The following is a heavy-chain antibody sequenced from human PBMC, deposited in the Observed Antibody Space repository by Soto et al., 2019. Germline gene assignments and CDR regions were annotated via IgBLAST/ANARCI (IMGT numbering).Heavy chain of an antibody. CDR3: ARRNNWFDP. Sequence: SETLSLTCAVSGDSINNSYWSWIRQPPGKRLEWIGNIYYTGTTTYNPSLESRVTMSVDTSKNQFSLNLSSVTAADAAVYYCARRNNWFDPWGQGTLVTVSS. CDR2: IYYTGTT. J-gene: IGHJ5*02. CDR1: GDSINNSY. V-gene: IGHV4-59*08.